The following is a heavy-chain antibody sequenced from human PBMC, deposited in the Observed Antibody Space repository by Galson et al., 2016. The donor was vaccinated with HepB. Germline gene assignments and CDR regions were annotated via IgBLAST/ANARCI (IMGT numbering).Heavy chain of an antibody. CDR1: GGSISSSSYN. CDR3: ARAGLGTKASFDY. J-gene: IGHJ4*02. CDR2: VYRGKI. Sequence: LSLTCTVSGGSISSSSYNWGWIRQPPGKGLECIGTVYRGKIYYSPSLGGRVTISVGMSTDLLSLKLTSLTAADTAVYYCARAGLGTKASFDYWGQGTLVAVSS. D-gene: IGHD1-7*01. V-gene: IGHV4-39*01.